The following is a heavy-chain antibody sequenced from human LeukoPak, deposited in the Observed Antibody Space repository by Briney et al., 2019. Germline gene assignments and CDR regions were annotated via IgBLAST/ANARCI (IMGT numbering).Heavy chain of an antibody. CDR3: AREVVYSSAVAGSFDY. Sequence: ASVKVSCKASGYSFTGYYIHWVRQAPGQGLEWMGWINPNSGGTNYAQKFQGRVTMTRDTSISTAYMELSRLRSDDTAVYYCAREVVYSSAVAGSFDYWGQGTLVTVSS. CDR1: GYSFTGYY. CDR2: INPNSGGT. D-gene: IGHD6-19*01. V-gene: IGHV1-2*02. J-gene: IGHJ4*02.